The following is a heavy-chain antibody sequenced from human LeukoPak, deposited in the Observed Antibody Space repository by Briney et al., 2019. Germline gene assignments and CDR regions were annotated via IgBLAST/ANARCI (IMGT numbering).Heavy chain of an antibody. J-gene: IGHJ5*02. CDR1: GGTFSSYA. Sequence: SVKVSCKASGGTFSSYAISWVRQAPGQGLEWMGGIIPIFGTANYAQKFQGRVTITADESTSTAYMELSSLRSEDTAVYYCASNYDFWSGRTSNWFDPWGQGTLVTVSS. CDR3: ASNYDFWSGRTSNWFDP. D-gene: IGHD3-3*01. CDR2: IIPIFGTA. V-gene: IGHV1-69*13.